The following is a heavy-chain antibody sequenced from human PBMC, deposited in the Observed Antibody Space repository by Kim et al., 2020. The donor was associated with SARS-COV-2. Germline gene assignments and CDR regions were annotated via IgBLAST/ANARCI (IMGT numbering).Heavy chain of an antibody. CDR2: ISYDGSNK. J-gene: IGHJ5*02. CDR1: GFTFSSYA. CDR3: ARDQTGWTQDDWFDP. Sequence: GGSLRLSCAASGFTFSSYAMHWVRQAPGKGLEWVAVISYDGSNKYYADSVKGRFTISRDNSKNTLYLQMNSLRAEDTAVYYCARDQTGWTQDDWFDPWGQGTLVTVSS. V-gene: IGHV3-30*04.